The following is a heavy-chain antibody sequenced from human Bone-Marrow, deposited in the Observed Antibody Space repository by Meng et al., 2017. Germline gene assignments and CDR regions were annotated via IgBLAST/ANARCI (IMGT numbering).Heavy chain of an antibody. CDR2: INHSGST. D-gene: IGHD4-11*01. Sequence: VQLQHAGAGLLKPSETLSLTCVVAGGSFSYYYWSWIRQPPGKGLEWIGEINHSGSTNYNPSLEGRATISVDTSQNNLSLRLSSVTAADSAVYYCARGPTTMAHDFDYWGQGTLVTVSS. CDR3: ARGPTTMAHDFDY. J-gene: IGHJ4*02. V-gene: IGHV4-34*01. CDR1: GGSFSYYY.